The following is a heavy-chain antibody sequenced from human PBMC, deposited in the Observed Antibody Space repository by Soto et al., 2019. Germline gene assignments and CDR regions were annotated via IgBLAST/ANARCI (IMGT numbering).Heavy chain of an antibody. CDR2: ISAYNGNT. CDR1: GYTFTSYG. V-gene: IGHV1-18*04. J-gene: IGHJ4*02. Sequence: SVKVSCKASGYTFTSYGISWVRQAPGQGLEWMGWISAYNGNTNYAQKLQGRVTMTTDTSTSTAYMELRSLRSDDTAVYYCARVDYYDSSGYLQYYFDYWGQGTLVTVSS. CDR3: ARVDYYDSSGYLQYYFDY. D-gene: IGHD3-22*01.